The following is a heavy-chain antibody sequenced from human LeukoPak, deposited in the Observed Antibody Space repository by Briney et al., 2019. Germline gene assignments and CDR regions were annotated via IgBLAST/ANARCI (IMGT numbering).Heavy chain of an antibody. CDR3: TTDEIPCGGDCYSGVRYFDL. V-gene: IGHV3-15*01. D-gene: IGHD2-21*01. CDR1: GFTFSNAW. J-gene: IGHJ2*01. Sequence: GGSLRLSCAASGFTFSNAWMSWVRQAPGKGLEWVGRIKSKTDGGTTDYAAPVKGRFTISRDDSKNTLYLQMNSLKTEDTAVYYCTTDEIPCGGDCYSGVRYFDLWGRGTLVTVSS. CDR2: IKSKTDGGTT.